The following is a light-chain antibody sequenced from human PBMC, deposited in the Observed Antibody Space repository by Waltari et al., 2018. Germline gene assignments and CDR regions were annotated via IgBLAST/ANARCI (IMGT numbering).Light chain of an antibody. CDR3: QQYGSWPLT. Sequence: TVMTQSPATLSVSPGQRATLSCRASQILSNYLAWYQQKPGHAPRLLIYDASTRATGIPARFSGSGSGTEFTLAISSLQSEDIAVYYCQQYGSWPLTFGGGTKVEFK. V-gene: IGKV3-15*01. J-gene: IGKJ4*01. CDR1: QILSNY. CDR2: DAS.